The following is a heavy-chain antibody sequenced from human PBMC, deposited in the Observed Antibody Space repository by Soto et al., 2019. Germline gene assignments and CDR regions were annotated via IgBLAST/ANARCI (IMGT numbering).Heavy chain of an antibody. D-gene: IGHD3-10*01. CDR2: IIPISGTP. J-gene: IGHJ4*02. Sequence: QVQLVQSGAEVKKPGSSVKVSCKASGGIFSTYAISWLRQAPGQGLEWMGGIIPISGTPNYAQRFQGRVTITAYESTTTSYMELSRLKSEDTAVYYCARDRDDYGSGNYYNRIDFWGQGTLVTVSS. CDR1: GGIFSTYA. V-gene: IGHV1-69*01. CDR3: ARDRDDYGSGNYYNRIDF.